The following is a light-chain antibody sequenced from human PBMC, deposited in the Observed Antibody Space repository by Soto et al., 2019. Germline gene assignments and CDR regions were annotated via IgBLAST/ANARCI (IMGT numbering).Light chain of an antibody. CDR1: QSVSSN. CDR3: QHYVTSRTT. V-gene: IGKV3D-15*01. J-gene: IGKJ1*01. CDR2: GAS. Sequence: EIVMTQSPATLSVSPGERATLSCRASQSVSSNLAWYQQKPGQAPRLLIYGASTRATGIPDRLIGSGSGTDFTLTISRLEPEDFAVYYCQHYVTSRTTFGQGTKVDIK.